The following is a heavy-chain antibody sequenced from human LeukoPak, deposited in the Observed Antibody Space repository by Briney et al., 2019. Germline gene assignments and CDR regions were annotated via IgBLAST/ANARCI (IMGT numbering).Heavy chain of an antibody. Sequence: GGSLRLSCAASGFTFSSYGMHWVRQAPGKGLEWVAVIWYDGSNKYYADSVKGRFTISRDNSKNTLYLQMNSLRAEDTAVYYCARDLGTNKWSLQSWGQGTLVTVSS. CDR1: GFTFSSYG. J-gene: IGHJ5*02. CDR3: ARDLGTNKWSLQS. V-gene: IGHV3-33*01. CDR2: IWYDGSNK. D-gene: IGHD4-11*01.